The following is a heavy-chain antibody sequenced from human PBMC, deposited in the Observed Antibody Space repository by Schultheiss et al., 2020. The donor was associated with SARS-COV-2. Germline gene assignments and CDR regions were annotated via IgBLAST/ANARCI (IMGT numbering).Heavy chain of an antibody. D-gene: IGHD3-22*01. CDR3: TGTTYYYDSSGYYTMRDY. CDR2: IKSKTDGGTT. Sequence: GGSLRLSCAASGFTFSNAWMSWVRQAPGKGLEWVGRIKSKTDGGTTDYAAPVKGRFTISRDDSKNTLYLQMNSLKTEDTAVYYCTGTTYYYDSSGYYTMRDYWGQGTLVTVSS. V-gene: IGHV3-15*01. J-gene: IGHJ4*02. CDR1: GFTFSNAW.